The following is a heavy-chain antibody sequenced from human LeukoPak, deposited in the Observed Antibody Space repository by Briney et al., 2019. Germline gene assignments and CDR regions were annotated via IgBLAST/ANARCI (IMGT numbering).Heavy chain of an antibody. D-gene: IGHD6-19*01. Sequence: ASVKVSCKASGYTFTSYAMNWVRQAPGQGLEWMGWINTNTGNPTYAQGFTGRFVFSLDTSVSTAYLQISSLKAEDTAVYYCARVGQGWHDDWYFGLWGRGTLVTVSS. V-gene: IGHV7-4-1*02. CDR3: ARVGQGWHDDWYFGL. J-gene: IGHJ2*01. CDR2: INTNTGNP. CDR1: GYTFTSYA.